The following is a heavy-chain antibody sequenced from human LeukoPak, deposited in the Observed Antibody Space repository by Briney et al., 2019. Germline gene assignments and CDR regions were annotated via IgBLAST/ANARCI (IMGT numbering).Heavy chain of an antibody. Sequence: GGSLRLSCAASGFTFSSYWMSWVRQTPGKGLEWLSSVSGSGANTYYADSVKGRFTTSRDNNRDSIYLQRNRRRTDDTAVYYCARLQPLVIPAAKLGFDYWGQGTLVTVSS. CDR2: VSGSGANT. CDR1: GFTFSSYW. D-gene: IGHD2-2*01. J-gene: IGHJ4*02. V-gene: IGHV3-23*01. CDR3: ARLQPLVIPAAKLGFDY.